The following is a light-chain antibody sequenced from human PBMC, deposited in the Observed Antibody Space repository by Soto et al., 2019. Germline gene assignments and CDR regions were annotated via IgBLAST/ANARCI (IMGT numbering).Light chain of an antibody. CDR2: DNN. CDR3: GTWDSSLSAVV. Sequence: QSVLTQPPSVSAAPGQKVTISCSGSSSNIGNNYVSWYQHLPGTAPKRLIYDNNKRPSGIPDRFSGSKSGTSATLGITGLQTGDEADYYCGTWDSSLSAVVFGGGTKLTVL. J-gene: IGLJ2*01. CDR1: SSNIGNNY. V-gene: IGLV1-51*01.